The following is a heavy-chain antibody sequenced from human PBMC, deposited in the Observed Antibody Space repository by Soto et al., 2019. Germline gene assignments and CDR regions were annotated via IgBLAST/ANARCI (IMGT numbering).Heavy chain of an antibody. Sequence: SETLSLTCIVSGGSIRIGDYYWSWIRQPPGKGLEWIGYIYYSGSTYYNPSLKSRVTISVDTSKNQFSLKLSSVTAADTAVYYCARAPDWQNWFDPWGQG. V-gene: IGHV4-30-4*01. D-gene: IGHD3-9*01. CDR1: GGSIRIGDYY. J-gene: IGHJ5*02. CDR3: ARAPDWQNWFDP. CDR2: IYYSGST.